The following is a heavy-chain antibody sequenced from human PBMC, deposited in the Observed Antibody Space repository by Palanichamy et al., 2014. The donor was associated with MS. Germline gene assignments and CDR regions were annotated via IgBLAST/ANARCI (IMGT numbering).Heavy chain of an antibody. CDR2: IHYSGST. J-gene: IGHJ6*02. V-gene: IGHV4-59*01. CDR3: ARVSPIVIVPGALRAPKAFKNYAMDV. Sequence: QVQLQESGPGLVKPSETLSLTCTVSGGSISSYYWSWIRQPPGKGLEWIGNIHYSGSTNYNPSLKSRVTISVDTSRNRFSLQLTSVTAADTAVYYCARVSPIVIVPGALRAPKAFKNYAMDVWGQGTTVTASS. CDR1: GGSISSYY. D-gene: IGHD2-2*02.